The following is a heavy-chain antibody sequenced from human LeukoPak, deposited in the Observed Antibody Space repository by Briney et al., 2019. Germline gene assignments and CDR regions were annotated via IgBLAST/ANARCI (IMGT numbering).Heavy chain of an antibody. CDR2: MNPNSGNT. D-gene: IGHD5-18*01. V-gene: IGHV1-8*01. J-gene: IGHJ6*03. CDR3: ARVRDVDTAMGNYYYYYMDV. Sequence: ASVKVSCKASGYTFTSYDINWVRQATGQGLEWMGWMNPNSGNTGYAQKFQGRVTMTRNTSISTAYMEVSSLRSEDTAVYYCARVRDVDTAMGNYYYYYMDVWGKGTTVTVSS. CDR1: GYTFTSYD.